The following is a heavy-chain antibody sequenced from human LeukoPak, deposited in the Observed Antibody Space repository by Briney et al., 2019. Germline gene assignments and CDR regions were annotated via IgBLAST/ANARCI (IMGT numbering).Heavy chain of an antibody. V-gene: IGHV3-21*01. CDR3: AREQLLKPNYGMDV. CDR1: GFTLSSKS. Sequence: PGGSLTLACEASGFTLSSKSTNCVRQVPGKGLEWVSSISSSSSYIYYTDSVKGRFTISRDNAKNSLYLQMNSLRAEDTAVYYCAREQLLKPNYGMDVWGQGTTVTVSS. CDR2: ISSSSSYI. D-gene: IGHD2-2*01. J-gene: IGHJ6*02.